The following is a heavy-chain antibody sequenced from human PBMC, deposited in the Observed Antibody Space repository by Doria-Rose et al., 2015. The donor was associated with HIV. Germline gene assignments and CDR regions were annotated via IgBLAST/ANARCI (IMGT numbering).Heavy chain of an antibody. D-gene: IGHD6-13*01. V-gene: IGHV4-34*01. CDR3: ARGNKYSSSWYVDRFDY. Sequence: VQLQQWGAGLLKPSETLSLTCAVYGGSFSGYYWSWIRQPPGKGLEWIGEINHSGTTKHNPSLKSRVTISVDTSKNQFSLELTSVTAADTAVYYCARGNKYSSSWYVDRFDYWGQGTLVTVSS. J-gene: IGHJ4*02. CDR2: INHSGTT. CDR1: GGSFSGYY.